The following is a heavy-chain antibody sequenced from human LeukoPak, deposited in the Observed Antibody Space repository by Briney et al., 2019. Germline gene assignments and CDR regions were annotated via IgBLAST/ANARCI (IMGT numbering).Heavy chain of an antibody. D-gene: IGHD3-22*01. J-gene: IGHJ4*02. CDR2: ISGSGGST. CDR1: GFTFSSYA. Sequence: GGSLRLSCAASGFTFSSYAMSWVRQAPGKGLEWVSAISGSGGSTYYADSVKGRSTISRDNSKNTLYLQMNSLRAEDTAVYYCAKTAYYYDSSGYYQIYYFDYWGQGTLVTVSS. CDR3: AKTAYYYDSSGYYQIYYFDY. V-gene: IGHV3-23*01.